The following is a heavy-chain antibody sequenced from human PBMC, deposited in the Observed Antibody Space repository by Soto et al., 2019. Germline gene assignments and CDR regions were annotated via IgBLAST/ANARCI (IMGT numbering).Heavy chain of an antibody. J-gene: IGHJ4*02. Sequence: QVQLQESGPGLVKPSETLSLTCTVSGGSVSSGSYYWSWIRQPPGKGLEWIGYIYYSGSTNYNPSLKSRVTISVDTSKNQFSLKLSSVTAADTAVYYCARDSRGGDLGDYWGQGTLVTVSS. D-gene: IGHD2-21*02. V-gene: IGHV4-61*01. CDR1: GGSVSSGSYY. CDR2: IYYSGST. CDR3: ARDSRGGDLGDY.